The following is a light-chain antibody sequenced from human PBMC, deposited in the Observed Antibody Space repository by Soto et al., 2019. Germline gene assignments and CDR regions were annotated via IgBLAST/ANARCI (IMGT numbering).Light chain of an antibody. Sequence: QSALTQPRSVSGSPGQSVTISCTGTSIGVGGYNYVSWYRQHPGKAPKLMIYDVSKRPSGVPDRFSGSKSGNTASLTISGLQAEDEADYYCCSYAGSYTWVFVTGTKLTVL. V-gene: IGLV2-11*01. CDR2: DVS. CDR1: SIGVGGYNY. CDR3: CSYAGSYTWV. J-gene: IGLJ1*01.